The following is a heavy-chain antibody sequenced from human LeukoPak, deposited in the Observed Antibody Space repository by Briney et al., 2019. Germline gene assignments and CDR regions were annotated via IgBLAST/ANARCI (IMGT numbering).Heavy chain of an antibody. CDR2: ISYDGSNK. J-gene: IGHJ4*02. Sequence: PGGSLRLSCAASAFTFSSYAMHWVRQAPGKGLEWVAVISYDGSNKYYADSVKGRFTISRDNSKNTLYLQMNSLRAEDTAVYYCAKALDSSGYYYFDYWGQGTLVTVSS. V-gene: IGHV3-30-3*01. CDR3: AKALDSSGYYYFDY. D-gene: IGHD3-22*01. CDR1: AFTFSSYA.